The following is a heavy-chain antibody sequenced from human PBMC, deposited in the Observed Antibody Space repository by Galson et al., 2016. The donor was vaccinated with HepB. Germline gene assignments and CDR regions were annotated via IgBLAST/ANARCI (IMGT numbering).Heavy chain of an antibody. CDR2: ISGDGNTR. CDR3: ATRNYSSLDH. Sequence: SLRLSCAVSGFTFSRYWMHWVRQAPGKGLVWVSRISGDGNTRHYADSVKGRFSISRDNARNTLYLQINSLRDEDTAVYYCATRNYSSLDHWGQGTLVTVSS. J-gene: IGHJ4*02. D-gene: IGHD6-13*01. V-gene: IGHV3-74*01. CDR1: GFTFSRYW.